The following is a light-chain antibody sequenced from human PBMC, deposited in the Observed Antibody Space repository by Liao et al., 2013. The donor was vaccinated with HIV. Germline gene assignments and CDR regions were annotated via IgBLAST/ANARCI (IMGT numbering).Light chain of an antibody. CDR3: QAWDSSTGV. Sequence: SYELTQPPSVSVSPGQTASITCSGDKLGDKYACWYQQKPGQSPVLVIYQDSKRPSGIPERFSGSNSGNTATLTISGTQAMDEADYYCQAWDSSTGVFGGGPSSTV. J-gene: IGLJ2*01. V-gene: IGLV3-1*01. CDR1: KLGDKY. CDR2: QDS.